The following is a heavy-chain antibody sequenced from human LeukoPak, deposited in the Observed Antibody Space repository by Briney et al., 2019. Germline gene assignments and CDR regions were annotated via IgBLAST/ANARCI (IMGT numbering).Heavy chain of an antibody. V-gene: IGHV3-21*01. Sequence: PGGSLRLSCAAAGFTFSTYRIDWVRQAPGERLEWVSSISRSSNYIYYADSVKGRFTVSRDNAKNSVYLQMNSLRAEDTAMYYCARGRTSYYDSHDAFDVWGQGTLVTVSS. J-gene: IGHJ3*01. CDR2: ISRSSNYI. D-gene: IGHD3-22*01. CDR3: ARGRTSYYDSHDAFDV. CDR1: GFTFSTYR.